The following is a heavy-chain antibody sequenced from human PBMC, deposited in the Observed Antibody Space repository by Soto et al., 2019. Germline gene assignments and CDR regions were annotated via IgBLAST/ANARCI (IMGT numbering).Heavy chain of an antibody. Sequence: QVQLQESGPGLVKPSETLSLTCAVSGDSISSYYCLWIRQPPGKGLESIGYLYYGRSANYTPSLKCRVTFAVDTSTSQCSMTLSSMTAADTAVYYYALRSMPVLRDYWGEGTLVTVSS. V-gene: IGHV4-59*01. D-gene: IGHD3-3*02. CDR1: GDSISSYY. CDR2: LYYGRSA. CDR3: ALRSMPVLRDY. J-gene: IGHJ4*02.